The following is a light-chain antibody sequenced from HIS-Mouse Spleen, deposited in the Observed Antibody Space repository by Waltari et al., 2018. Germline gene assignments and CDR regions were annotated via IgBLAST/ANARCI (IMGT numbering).Light chain of an antibody. CDR3: SSYTSSSTYV. CDR1: SRDVGGYHY. V-gene: IGLV2-14*03. J-gene: IGLJ1*01. Sequence: QSALTQPASVSGSPGQSITISCTGTSRDVGGYHYVPCYQQHPGKAPKLMIYDVSNRPSGVSNRFSGSKSGNTASLTISGLQAEDEADYYCSSYTSSSTYVFGTGTKVTVL. CDR2: DVS.